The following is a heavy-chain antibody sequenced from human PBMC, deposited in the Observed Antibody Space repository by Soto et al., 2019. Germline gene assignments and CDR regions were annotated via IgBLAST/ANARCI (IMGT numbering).Heavy chain of an antibody. CDR2: IYTRVST. J-gene: IGHJ5*02. CDR3: ARDSGGSSWMSWFDP. D-gene: IGHD6-13*01. CDR1: VGSISSYY. Sequence: ASETLSLTGTVSVGSISSYYWSWIRHPAVKVLECIGRIYTRVSTNYNPSLKSRVTMSVDTSKNQFSLKLSSVTAADTAVYYCARDSGGSSWMSWFDPWGQGTLVTVSS. V-gene: IGHV4-4*07.